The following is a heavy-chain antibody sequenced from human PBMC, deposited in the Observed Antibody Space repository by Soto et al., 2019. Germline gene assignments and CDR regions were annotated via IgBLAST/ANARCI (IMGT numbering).Heavy chain of an antibody. CDR2: IYYSGST. J-gene: IGHJ4*02. Sequence: PSETLSLTCTVSGDSVSSASYYWSWIRQPPGKGLEWIGYIYYSGSTNHNPSLKSRVTISLDTSKNQFSLKLTSVTAADTALYYCARVNHYHIDYWGQGALVTVSS. V-gene: IGHV4-61*01. D-gene: IGHD1-26*01. CDR3: ARVNHYHIDY. CDR1: GDSVSSASYY.